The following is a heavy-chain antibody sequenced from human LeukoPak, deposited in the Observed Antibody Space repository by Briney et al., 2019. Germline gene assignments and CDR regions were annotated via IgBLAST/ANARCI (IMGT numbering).Heavy chain of an antibody. CDR3: AKDRAQQLVLDF. V-gene: IGHV3-23*01. CDR2: IIGSGSST. Sequence: GGSLRLSCAASGFTFSSYAMSWVRQAPGKGLEWVSAIIGSGSSTYYADSVKGRFTIPRDNSKNTLFLQMNSLRAEDTAVYYCAKDRAQQLVLDFWGQGTLVTVSS. D-gene: IGHD6-13*01. J-gene: IGHJ4*02. CDR1: GFTFSSYA.